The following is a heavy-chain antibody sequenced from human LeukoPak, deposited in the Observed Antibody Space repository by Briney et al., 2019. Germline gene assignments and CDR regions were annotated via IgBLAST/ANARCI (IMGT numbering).Heavy chain of an antibody. J-gene: IGHJ3*02. CDR2: ISYDGRHK. Sequence: GGSLRLSCAASGFTFRNYWMYWVRQAPGKGLEWVAVISYDGRHKYYADSVKGRCTISRDNSKNTVYLQMTSLRAEDTAVYYCVRTRREAAIHNAFDIWGQGTMVTVSS. CDR1: GFTFRNYW. D-gene: IGHD6-13*01. CDR3: VRTRREAAIHNAFDI. V-gene: IGHV3-30*03.